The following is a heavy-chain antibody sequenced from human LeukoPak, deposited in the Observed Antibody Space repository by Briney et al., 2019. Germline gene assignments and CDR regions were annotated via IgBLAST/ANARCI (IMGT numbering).Heavy chain of an antibody. CDR1: GYTFTGYY. Sequence: GASVKVSCKASGYTFTGYYMHWVRQAPGQGLEWMGWINPNSGGTNYAQKLQGRVTTTRDTSLSTAYMELSRLRSAGTAVYYCARDGPLWGGFDYWGQGTLVTVSS. V-gene: IGHV1-2*02. CDR2: INPNSGGT. CDR3: ARDGPLWGGFDY. D-gene: IGHD3-16*01. J-gene: IGHJ4*02.